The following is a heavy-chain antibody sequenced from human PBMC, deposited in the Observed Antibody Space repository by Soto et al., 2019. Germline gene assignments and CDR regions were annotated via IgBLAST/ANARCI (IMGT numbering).Heavy chain of an antibody. Sequence: SETLSLTCTVSRTSISSYYWSWIRQPPGKGLEWIANIYYSGTTNYNPSLASRVTLSVDTSKNQFSLKMTSVTAADRAMYFCARYNSYAIGYWGRGPLVTVSS. V-gene: IGHV4-59*01. CDR1: RTSISSYY. CDR3: ARYNSYAIGY. D-gene: IGHD2-8*01. CDR2: IYYSGTT. J-gene: IGHJ4*02.